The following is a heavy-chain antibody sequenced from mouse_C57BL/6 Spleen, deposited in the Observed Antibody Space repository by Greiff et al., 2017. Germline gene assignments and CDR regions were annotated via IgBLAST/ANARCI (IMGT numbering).Heavy chain of an antibody. J-gene: IGHJ4*01. V-gene: IGHV3-6*01. CDR2: ISYDGSN. D-gene: IGHD2-2*01. Sequence: EVQLQESGPGLVKPSQSLSLTCSVTGYSITSGYYWNWIRQFPGNKLEWMGYISYDGSNNYNPSLKNRISITRDTSKNQFFLKLNSVTTEDTATYYCARERLRRMDYWGQGTSVTVSS. CDR1: GYSITSGYY. CDR3: ARERLRRMDY.